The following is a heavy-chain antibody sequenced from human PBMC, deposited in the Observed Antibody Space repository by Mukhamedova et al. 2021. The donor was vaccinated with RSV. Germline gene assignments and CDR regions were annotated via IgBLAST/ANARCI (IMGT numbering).Heavy chain of an antibody. D-gene: IGHD6-13*01. CDR3: GKQVVPPTPRVVEEAAGSLAY. J-gene: IGHJ4*02. V-gene: IGHV3-23*01. CDR2: ISGDGDYI. Sequence: PGKGLEWVSSISGDGDYIYYADSVKGRFTVSRDNSKNTLYVQMNNMRDEDTAVYYCGKQVVPPTPRVVEEAAGSLAYWGQGILVT.